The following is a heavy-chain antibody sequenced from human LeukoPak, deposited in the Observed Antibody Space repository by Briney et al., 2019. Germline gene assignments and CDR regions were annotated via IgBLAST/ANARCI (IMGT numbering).Heavy chain of an antibody. Sequence: GGSLRLSCAASGFSFSNAWMSWVRQAPGKGLEWVGRIKSNTDGGTTDFAAPVKGRFTISRDDSKNTLYLQMNSLKTEDTAVYYGTTASYKWEHPKRRDFDYWGQGTLVTVSS. CDR2: IKSNTDGGTT. V-gene: IGHV3-15*01. J-gene: IGHJ4*02. D-gene: IGHD1-26*01. CDR3: TTASYKWEHPKRRDFDY. CDR1: GFSFSNAW.